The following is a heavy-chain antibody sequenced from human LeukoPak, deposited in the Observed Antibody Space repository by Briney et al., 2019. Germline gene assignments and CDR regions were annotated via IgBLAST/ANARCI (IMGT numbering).Heavy chain of an antibody. CDR3: AKDGVVSTIRPYFFDS. CDR1: GFTVSSNY. J-gene: IGHJ4*02. CDR2: ISYDGSNK. D-gene: IGHD5/OR15-5a*01. V-gene: IGHV3-30*18. Sequence: PGGSLRLSCAVSGFTVSSNYMSWVRQAPGKGLEWVAVISYDGSNKYYADSVKGRFTLSRDNSKNTVNLQMNSLRADDTAVYYCAKDGVVSTIRPYFFDSWGQGALVTVSS.